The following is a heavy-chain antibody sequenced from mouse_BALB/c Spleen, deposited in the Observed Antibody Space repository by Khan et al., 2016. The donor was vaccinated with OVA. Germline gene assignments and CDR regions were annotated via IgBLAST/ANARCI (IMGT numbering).Heavy chain of an antibody. V-gene: IGHV1-7*01. J-gene: IGHJ2*01. CDR2: INPTSGYT. CDR3: TRDRIDY. CDR1: GYTFSTYW. Sequence: QVQLKQSGAALAKPGASVKMSCKASGYTFSTYWMHWVKQRPGQGLEWIGYINPTSGYTDYNEKFKDKATLSADKSSSTAYMQLRRLTSEDSAVYDCTRDRIDYWGQGTTLTVSS.